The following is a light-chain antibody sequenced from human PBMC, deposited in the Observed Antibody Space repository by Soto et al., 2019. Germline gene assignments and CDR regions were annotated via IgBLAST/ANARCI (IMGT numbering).Light chain of an antibody. V-gene: IGKV3-11*01. Sequence: EIVLAQSPATLSLSPGERATLSCRASQSVSSYLAWYQQKPGQAPRLLICDASNTAPDIPVRFSCSGSGSDFTLTINSLKPEDFAVYYCQQRSNWPQGITFGQGTRLEIK. CDR1: QSVSSY. CDR2: DAS. J-gene: IGKJ5*01. CDR3: QQRSNWPQGIT.